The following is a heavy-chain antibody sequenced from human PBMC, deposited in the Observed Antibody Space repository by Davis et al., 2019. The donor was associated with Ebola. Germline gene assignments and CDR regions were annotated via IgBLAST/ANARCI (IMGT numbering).Heavy chain of an antibody. CDR2: INPDGSST. D-gene: IGHD2/OR15-2a*01. V-gene: IGHV3-74*01. CDR3: TRILRGY. Sequence: GESLKISCAASGFTFGDYAMSWVRQAPGKGLVWVSRINPDGSSTAYADSVKGRFTISRDNAKDTLYLQMNSLRAEDTAVYYCTRILRGYWGQGALVTVSS. CDR1: GFTFGDYA. J-gene: IGHJ4*02.